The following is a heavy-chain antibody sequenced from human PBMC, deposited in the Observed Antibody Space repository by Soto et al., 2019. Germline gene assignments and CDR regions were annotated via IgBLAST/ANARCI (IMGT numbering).Heavy chain of an antibody. D-gene: IGHD6-19*01. CDR1: GDSVFSSTAA. J-gene: IGHJ3*02. Sequence: SQTLSLTCAISGDSVFSSTAAWDWIRQSPSRGLEWLGRTYYRSKWYNDYAVSVKSRITINPDTSKHQFSLQLNPVTPEDTAVYYCARDRSGSGWFNAFDIWGHAPMVTVSS. CDR2: TYYRSKWYN. CDR3: ARDRSGSGWFNAFDI. V-gene: IGHV6-1*01.